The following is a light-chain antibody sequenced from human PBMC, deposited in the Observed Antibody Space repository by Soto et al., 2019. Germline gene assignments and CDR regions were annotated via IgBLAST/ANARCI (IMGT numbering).Light chain of an antibody. CDR2: AAS. V-gene: IGKV1-33*01. CDR1: QSISNS. Sequence: DIQMTQSPSSLSASVGDRVTITCRASQSISNSLNWYQQKPGRAPKLLIYAASSLQSGVPSRFSGSGSGTDFTFTISSLQPEDIATYYCQQYDNLPSITFGQGTRLEIK. CDR3: QQYDNLPSIT. J-gene: IGKJ5*01.